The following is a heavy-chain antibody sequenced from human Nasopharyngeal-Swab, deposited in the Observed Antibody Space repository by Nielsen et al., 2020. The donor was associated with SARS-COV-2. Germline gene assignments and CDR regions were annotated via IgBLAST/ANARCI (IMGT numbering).Heavy chain of an antibody. J-gene: IGHJ2*01. CDR2: INHSGST. V-gene: IGHV4-34*01. CDR3: ARSSGTDTPPVWYFDL. Sequence: GSLRLSCAVYGGSFSGYYWSWIRQPPGKGLEWIGEINHSGSTNYNPSLKSRVTISVDTSKNQFSLKLSSVTAADTAVYYCARSSGTDTPPVWYFDLWGRGTLVTVSS. CDR1: GGSFSGYY. D-gene: IGHD5-18*01.